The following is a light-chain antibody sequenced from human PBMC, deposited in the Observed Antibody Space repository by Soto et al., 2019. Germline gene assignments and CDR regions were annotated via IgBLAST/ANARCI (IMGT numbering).Light chain of an antibody. CDR3: QQSGSSPPT. Sequence: EIVLTQSPGTLSLSPGERATLSCRASQSVSSNYLAWYQQKPVQAPRLLIFGASNRATGIPDRFSGSGSGTDFTLTISRLEPEDFAVYYCQQSGSSPPTFGQGTKVDIK. V-gene: IGKV3-20*01. CDR1: QSVSSNY. CDR2: GAS. J-gene: IGKJ1*01.